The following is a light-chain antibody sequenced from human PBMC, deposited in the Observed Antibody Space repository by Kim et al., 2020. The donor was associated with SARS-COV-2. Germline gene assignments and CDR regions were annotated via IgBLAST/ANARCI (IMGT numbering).Light chain of an antibody. Sequence: QSALTQPPSASGSPGQSVTISCSGISSDFPFYNYVSWYQQHPGKAPKLIIYEVTKRPSGVPDRFSGSKSGNTASLTVSGLQAEDKADYFCTSHAADNYVFGTGTKVTVL. CDR1: SSDFPFYNY. CDR2: EVT. CDR3: TSHAADNYV. J-gene: IGLJ1*01. V-gene: IGLV2-8*01.